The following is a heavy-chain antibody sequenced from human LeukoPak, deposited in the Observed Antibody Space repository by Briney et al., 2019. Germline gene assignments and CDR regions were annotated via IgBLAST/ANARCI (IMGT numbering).Heavy chain of an antibody. CDR1: GGSISSSSYY. J-gene: IGHJ4*02. CDR2: IYYSGST. D-gene: IGHD7-27*01. V-gene: IGHV4-39*01. Sequence: NPSETLSLTCTVSGGSISSSSYYWGWIRQPPGKGLEWIGSIYYSGSTYYNPSLKSRVTISVDTSKNQFSLKLSSVTAADTAEYYCARPGDGVIFDYWGQGTLVTVSS. CDR3: ARPGDGVIFDY.